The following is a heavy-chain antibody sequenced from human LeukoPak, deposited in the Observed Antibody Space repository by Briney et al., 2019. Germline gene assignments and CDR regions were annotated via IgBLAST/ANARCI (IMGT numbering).Heavy chain of an antibody. J-gene: IGHJ4*02. Sequence: GASVKVSCKASGYTFTSYGISWVRQAPGQGLEWMGWISAYNGNTNYAQKLQGRVTMTTDTSTSTAYMELRSLRSDDTAVYYCARDPIGDSGSYLCAVGYWGQGTLVTVSS. CDR1: GYTFTSYG. CDR2: ISAYNGNT. V-gene: IGHV1-18*01. CDR3: ARDPIGDSGSYLCAVGY. D-gene: IGHD1-26*01.